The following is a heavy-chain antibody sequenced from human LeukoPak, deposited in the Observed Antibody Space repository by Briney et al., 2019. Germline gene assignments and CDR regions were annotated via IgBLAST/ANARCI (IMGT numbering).Heavy chain of an antibody. V-gene: IGHV4-39*01. D-gene: IGHD1-26*01. CDR3: AISPYYLSGIVGATFDY. CDR2: IYYSGST. CDR1: GGSISSSSYY. Sequence: SETLSLTCTVSGGSISSSSYYWGWIRQPPGKGLEWIGSIYYSGSTYYNPSLKSRVTISVDTSKNQFSLKLSSVTAADTAVYYCAISPYYLSGIVGATFDYWGQGTLVTVSS. J-gene: IGHJ4*02.